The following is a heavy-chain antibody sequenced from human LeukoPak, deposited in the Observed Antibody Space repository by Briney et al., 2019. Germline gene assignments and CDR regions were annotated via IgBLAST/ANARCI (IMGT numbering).Heavy chain of an antibody. CDR1: GGSISSGSYY. D-gene: IGHD1-26*01. CDR3: ARVGSGSYYNDY. J-gene: IGHJ4*02. CDR2: IYTSGST. Sequence: SQTLSLTCTVSGGSISSGSYYWSWIRQPAGKGLEWIGRIYTSGSTNYNPSLKSRVTISVDTSKNQFSLKLSSVTAADTAVYYCARVGSGSYYNDYWGQGTLVTVSS. V-gene: IGHV4-61*02.